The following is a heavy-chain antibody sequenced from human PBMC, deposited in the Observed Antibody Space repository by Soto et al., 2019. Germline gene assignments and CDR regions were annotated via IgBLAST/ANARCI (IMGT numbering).Heavy chain of an antibody. J-gene: IGHJ4*02. Sequence: EVQLVESGGGLVQPGGSLRLSCAASGFTVTSNYMSWVRQXPXXXLEWVSVIYSDGXTYYAXXXKGXFTIXXDXSKKXXXXXXXXXXXXXXXXXXXXXXXXXXXRDXDYWGQGTLVTVSS. CDR2: IYSDGXT. CDR1: GFTVTSNY. V-gene: IGHV3-66*01. CDR3: XXXXXXXXRDXDY.